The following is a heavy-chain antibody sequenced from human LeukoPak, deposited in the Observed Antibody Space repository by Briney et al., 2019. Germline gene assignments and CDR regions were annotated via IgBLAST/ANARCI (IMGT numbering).Heavy chain of an antibody. CDR2: INPNSGGT. CDR1: GYTFTSYY. Sequence: ASVKVSCKASGYTFTSYYMHWVRQAPGQGLEWMGWINPNSGGTNYAQKFQGRVTMTRDTSISTAYMELSRLRSDDTAVYYCARDYYDFWSGYYVYSDYWGQGTLVTVSS. D-gene: IGHD3-3*01. V-gene: IGHV1-2*02. J-gene: IGHJ4*02. CDR3: ARDYYDFWSGYYVYSDY.